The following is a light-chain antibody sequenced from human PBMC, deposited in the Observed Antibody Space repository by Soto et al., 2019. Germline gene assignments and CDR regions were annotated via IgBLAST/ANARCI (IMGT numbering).Light chain of an antibody. Sequence: QSVLTQPPSASGTPGQRVTISCSGSSSNIGSNYVFWYQQLPGTAPKLLIYRNNQRPSGVPDRFSGSKSGTSASLAISGLRSDEEADYSCAAWDDSLSGVGFGGGTKLTVL. CDR1: SSNIGSNY. V-gene: IGLV1-47*01. J-gene: IGLJ2*01. CDR3: AAWDDSLSGVG. CDR2: RNN.